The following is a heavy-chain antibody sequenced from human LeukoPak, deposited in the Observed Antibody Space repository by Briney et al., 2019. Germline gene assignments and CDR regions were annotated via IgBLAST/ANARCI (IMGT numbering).Heavy chain of an antibody. CDR1: GFTFRDYT. CDR2: IRSNPYGGTT. D-gene: IGHD3-10*02. CDR3: AELGITMIGGV. V-gene: IGHV3-49*04. Sequence: GGSLRLSCTASGFTFRDYTMSWVRQAPGKGLEWVGFIRSNPYGGTTEYAASVKGRFTISRDDSKSIAYLQMNSLRAEDTAVYYCAELGITMIGGVWGKGTTVTISS. J-gene: IGHJ6*04.